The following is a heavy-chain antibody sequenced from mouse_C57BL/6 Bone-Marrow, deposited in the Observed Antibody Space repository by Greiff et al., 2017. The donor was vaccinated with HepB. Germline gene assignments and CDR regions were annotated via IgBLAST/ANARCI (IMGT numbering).Heavy chain of an antibody. CDR3: ARIDYYGSPAWFAY. CDR2: IWWDDDK. CDR1: GFSLSTFGMG. V-gene: IGHV8-8*01. D-gene: IGHD1-1*01. J-gene: IGHJ3*01. Sequence: QVTLKVSGPGILQPSQTLSLTCSFSGFSLSTFGMGVGWLRQPSGQGLEWLAHIWWDDDKYYNPALKSRLTISKDTSKNQVFLKIANVDTADTATYYCARIDYYGSPAWFAYWGQGTLVTVSA.